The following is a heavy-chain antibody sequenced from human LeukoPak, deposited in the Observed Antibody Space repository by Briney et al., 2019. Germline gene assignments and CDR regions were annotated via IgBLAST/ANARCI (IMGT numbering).Heavy chain of an antibody. CDR1: GYTFTSYY. J-gene: IGHJ3*02. V-gene: IGHV1-18*04. D-gene: IGHD1-26*01. Sequence: ASVKVSCKASGYTFTSYYMHWVRQAPGQGLEWMGWISAYNGNTNYAQKLQGRVTMTTDTSTSTAYMELRSLRSDDTAVYYCARVDSGRRYAFDIWGQGTMVTVSS. CDR2: ISAYNGNT. CDR3: ARVDSGRRYAFDI.